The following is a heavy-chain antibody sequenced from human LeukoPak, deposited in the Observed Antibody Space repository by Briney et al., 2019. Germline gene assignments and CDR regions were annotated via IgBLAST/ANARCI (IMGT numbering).Heavy chain of an antibody. CDR2: IKSDGSGT. D-gene: IGHD6-25*01. Sequence: GGSLRLSRAASGFTFSSYWMHWVRQAPGKELVWVSRIKSDGSGTSYADSVKGRFTISRDNAKNTLCLQMNSLRAEDTAVYYCARSWSRGLDYWGQGTTVTVSS. V-gene: IGHV3-74*01. J-gene: IGHJ4*02. CDR3: ARSWSRGLDY. CDR1: GFTFSSYW.